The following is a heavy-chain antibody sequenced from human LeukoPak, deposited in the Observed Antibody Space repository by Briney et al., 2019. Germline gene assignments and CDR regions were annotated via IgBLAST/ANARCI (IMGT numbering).Heavy chain of an antibody. Sequence: SETLSLTCTVSGGSISSYYWSWIRQPPGKGLEWIGYIYYSGSTNYNTSLKSRVTISVDTSKNQFSLKLSSVTAADTAVYYCARGSTSYSSSAGLDYWGQGTLVTVSS. D-gene: IGHD6-6*01. CDR2: IYYSGST. J-gene: IGHJ4*02. CDR3: ARGSTSYSSSAGLDY. CDR1: GGSISSYY. V-gene: IGHV4-59*12.